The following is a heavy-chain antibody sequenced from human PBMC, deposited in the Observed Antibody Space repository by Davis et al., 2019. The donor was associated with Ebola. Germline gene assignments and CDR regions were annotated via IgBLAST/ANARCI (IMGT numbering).Heavy chain of an antibody. CDR3: AREGSGSRYYYYGMDV. V-gene: IGHV7-4-1*02. Sequence: AASVKVSCKASGYTFTSYAMNWVRQAPGQGLEWMGWINTNTGNPTYAQGFTGRFVLSLDTSVSTAYLQISSLKAEDTAVYYCAREGSGSRYYYYGMDVWGQGTTVTVSS. D-gene: IGHD1-26*01. CDR1: GYTFTSYA. CDR2: INTNTGNP. J-gene: IGHJ6*02.